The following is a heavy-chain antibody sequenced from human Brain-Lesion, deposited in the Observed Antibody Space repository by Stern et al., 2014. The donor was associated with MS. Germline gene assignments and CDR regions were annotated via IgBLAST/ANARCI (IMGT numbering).Heavy chain of an antibody. J-gene: IGHJ4*02. D-gene: IGHD3-22*01. CDR1: GYTFTGYY. Sequence: MQLVESGAEVKKPGASVKVSCKASGYTFTGYYMHWVRQAPGQGLEWMGWINPKSGGTNYAQKFQGWVTMTRDTSINTAYMELSRLRSDDTAVYYCATYYYDSTGYNDFGGKGTLVTGSS. CDR2: INPKSGGT. CDR3: ATYYYDSTGYNDF. V-gene: IGHV1-2*04.